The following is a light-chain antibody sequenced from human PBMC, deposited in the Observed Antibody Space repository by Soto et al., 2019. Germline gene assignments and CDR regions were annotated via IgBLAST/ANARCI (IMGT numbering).Light chain of an antibody. Sequence: DIQMTQSPSSLSASVGDRVSITCRASQGISHYLAWYQQKPGKVPEILIYAASTLRSGVPSRFSGDGSGTVLTLTISSLQPGDVATYYCLKYNSAPLTFGGGTKVELK. CDR2: AAS. CDR1: QGISHY. V-gene: IGKV1-27*01. J-gene: IGKJ4*01. CDR3: LKYNSAPLT.